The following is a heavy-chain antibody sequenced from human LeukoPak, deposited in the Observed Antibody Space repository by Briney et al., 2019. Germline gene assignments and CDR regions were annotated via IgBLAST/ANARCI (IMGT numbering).Heavy chain of an antibody. CDR1: GASVTSHF. V-gene: IGHV4-59*02. CDR2: ISNRGST. J-gene: IGHJ3*01. D-gene: IGHD1-26*01. Sequence: SETLSLTCGVSGASVTSHFWSWIRQTPGMGLEWIGYISNRGSTGYKPSLRSRVTISVDSPKNEVSLNVRSVSAADTAVYYCAKGVSGTYYAFDDWGQGRTV. CDR3: AKGVSGTYYAFDD.